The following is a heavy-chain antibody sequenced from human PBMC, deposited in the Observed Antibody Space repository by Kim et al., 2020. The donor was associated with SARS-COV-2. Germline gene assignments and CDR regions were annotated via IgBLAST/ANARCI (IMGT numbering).Heavy chain of an antibody. V-gene: IGHV4-39*01. CDR3: ARQIIIAVAGTIDY. CDR2: IYYSGST. D-gene: IGHD6-19*01. Sequence: SETLSLTCTVSGGSISSSSYYWGWIRQPPGKGLEWIGSIYYSGSTYYNPSLKSRVTISVDTSKNQFSLKLSSVTAADTAVYYCARQIIIAVAGTIDYWGQGTLVTVSS. CDR1: GGSISSSSYY. J-gene: IGHJ4*02.